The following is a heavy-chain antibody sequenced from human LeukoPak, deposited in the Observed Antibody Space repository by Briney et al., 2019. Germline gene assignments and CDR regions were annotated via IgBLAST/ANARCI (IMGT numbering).Heavy chain of an antibody. Sequence: PSQTLSLTCAVSGGSISSGGYSWSWIRQPPGKGLEWIGYIYHSGSTNYNPSLKSRVTISVDTSKNQLSLKLSSVTAADTAVYYCAREPRQSGYEKKGDAFDIWGQGTMVTVSS. CDR2: IYHSGST. V-gene: IGHV4-30-2*01. CDR3: AREPRQSGYEKKGDAFDI. J-gene: IGHJ3*02. CDR1: GGSISSGGYS. D-gene: IGHD5-12*01.